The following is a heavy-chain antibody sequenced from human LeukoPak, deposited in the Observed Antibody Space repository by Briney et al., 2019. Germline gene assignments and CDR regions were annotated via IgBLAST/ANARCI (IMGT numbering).Heavy chain of an antibody. CDR3: AKALGYGGNSGSDY. J-gene: IGHJ4*02. CDR1: GFTFSSYG. CDR2: IWYDGSNK. V-gene: IGHV3-33*06. Sequence: PGGSLRLSCAASGFTFSSYGMHWVRQAPGKGLEWVAVIWYDGSNKYYADSVKGRFTISRDNSKNTLYLQMNSLRAEDTAVYYCAKALGYGGNSGSDYWGQGTLVTVSS. D-gene: IGHD4-23*01.